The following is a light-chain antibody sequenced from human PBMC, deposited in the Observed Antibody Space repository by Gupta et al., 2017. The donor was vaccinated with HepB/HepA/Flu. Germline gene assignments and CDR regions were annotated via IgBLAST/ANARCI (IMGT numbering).Light chain of an antibody. V-gene: IGLV2-14*01. J-gene: IGLJ2*01. Sequence: QSALTQPASVSGSPGPSITISCTGSSSDFGGYNYVSWYQQHPGKAPKLLISDVSNRPSGVSNRFSGSKSGNTASLIISGLQAEDEADYYCSSYTYTSTLVVFGAGT. CDR1: SSDFGGYNY. CDR3: SSYTYTSTLVV. CDR2: DVS.